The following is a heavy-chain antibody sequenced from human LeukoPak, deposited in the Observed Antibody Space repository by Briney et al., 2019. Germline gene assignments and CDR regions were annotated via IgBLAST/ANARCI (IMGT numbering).Heavy chain of an antibody. CDR1: GGSINNYY. Sequence: PSETLSLTCTVSGGSINNYYWSWIRQPPGKGLEWIGYIYYSGSTNYNPSLKSRVTISVDTSKNQFSLKLSSVTAADTAVYYCARHDREMAGAFDIWGQGTMVTVSS. CDR2: IYYSGST. V-gene: IGHV4-59*08. D-gene: IGHD5-24*01. CDR3: ARHDREMAGAFDI. J-gene: IGHJ3*02.